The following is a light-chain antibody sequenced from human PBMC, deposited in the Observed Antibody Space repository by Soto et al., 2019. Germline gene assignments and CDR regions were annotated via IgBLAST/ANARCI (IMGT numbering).Light chain of an antibody. CDR3: QQRSSWPRT. V-gene: IGKV3-11*01. J-gene: IGKJ1*01. CDR2: DAS. CDR1: QSVSSY. Sequence: EIVLTQSPATLXMSPGERATXSCRASQSVSSYLAWYQQKPGQAPRLLIYDASNRATGIPARFSGSGSGTDFTLTISSLEPEDFAVYYCQQRSSWPRTFGQGTKVEIK.